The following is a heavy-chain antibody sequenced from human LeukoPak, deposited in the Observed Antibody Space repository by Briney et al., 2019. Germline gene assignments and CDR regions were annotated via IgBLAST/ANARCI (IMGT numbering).Heavy chain of an antibody. D-gene: IGHD3-22*01. Sequence: SETLSLTCTVSGGSISSYYWIWIRQPPGKGLEWIGYIYDSGSTNYNPSLKSRVTISVDTSKNQLSLKLSSVTAADTAVYYCACLTTADAFDIWGQGTMVTVSS. CDR2: IYDSGST. J-gene: IGHJ3*02. CDR1: GGSISSYY. CDR3: ACLTTADAFDI. V-gene: IGHV4-59*01.